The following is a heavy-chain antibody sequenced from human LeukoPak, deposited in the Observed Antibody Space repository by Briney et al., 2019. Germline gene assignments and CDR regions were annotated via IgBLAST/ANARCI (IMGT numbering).Heavy chain of an antibody. J-gene: IGHJ4*02. CDR2: MNPNSGNT. D-gene: IGHD5-12*01. V-gene: IGHV1-8*03. Sequence: ASVKVSCKASGYTFTSYDINWVRQATGQGLEWMGWMNPNSGNTGYAQKFQGRVTITRNTSISTAYMELSSLRSDDTAVYYCARVMSDIVATTDFDYWGQGTLVTVSS. CDR3: ARVMSDIVATTDFDY. CDR1: GYTFTSYD.